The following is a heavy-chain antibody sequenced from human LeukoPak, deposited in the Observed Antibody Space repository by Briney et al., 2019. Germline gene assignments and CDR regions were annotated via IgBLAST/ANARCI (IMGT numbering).Heavy chain of an antibody. CDR2: INWKSDNI. J-gene: IGHJ5*01. D-gene: IGHD6-19*01. Sequence: QPGRSLRLSCAASGFTFNEYAMHWVRQAPGKGLEWISSINWKSDNIAYADSVKGRFTVSRDNARNSLHLQMNSLRIEDTALYFCVKDSAGESSDWLDSWGQGTLVTIAS. V-gene: IGHV3-9*01. CDR1: GFTFNEYA. CDR3: VKDSAGESSDWLDS.